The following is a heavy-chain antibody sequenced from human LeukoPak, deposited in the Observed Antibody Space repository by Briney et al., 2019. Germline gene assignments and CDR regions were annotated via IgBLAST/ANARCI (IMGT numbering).Heavy chain of an antibody. J-gene: IGHJ6*03. V-gene: IGHV3-49*04. Sequence: GGSLRLSCAASGFTFSSYEMNWVRQTPGKGLEWVGFIRSKAYGGTTEYAASVKGRFTISRDDSESSAYLQMNSLKTEDTAVYFCTRGSSYCSGGSCHYYNYMDVWGKGTTVTISS. CDR2: IRSKAYGGTT. CDR1: GFTFSSYE. D-gene: IGHD2-15*01. CDR3: TRGSSYCSGGSCHYYNYMDV.